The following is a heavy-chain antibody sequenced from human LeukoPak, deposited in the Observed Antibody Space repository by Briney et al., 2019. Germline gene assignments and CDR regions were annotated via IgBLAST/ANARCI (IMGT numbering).Heavy chain of an antibody. J-gene: IGHJ6*03. CDR1: GFTFSSYG. D-gene: IGHD4-17*01. V-gene: IGHV3-30*03. CDR3: ARDLRASPEYYYYMDV. CDR2: ISYDGSNK. Sequence: GGSLRLSCAASGFTFSSYGMHWVRQAPGKGLEWVAVISYDGSNKYYADSVKGRFTISRDNSKNTLYLQMNSLRAEDTAVYYCARDLRASPEYYYYMDVWGKGTTVTVSS.